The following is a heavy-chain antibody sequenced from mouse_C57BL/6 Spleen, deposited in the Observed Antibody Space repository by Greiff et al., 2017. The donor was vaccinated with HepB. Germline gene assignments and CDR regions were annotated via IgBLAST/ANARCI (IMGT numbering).Heavy chain of an antibody. V-gene: IGHV3-6*01. CDR1: GYSITSGYY. Sequence: EVQRVESGPGLVKPSQSLSLTCSVTGYSITSGYYWNWIRQFPGNKLEWMGYISYDGSNNYNPSLKNRISITRDTSKNQFFLKLNSVTTEDTATYYCARGDWYFDVWGTGTTVTVSS. CDR2: ISYDGSN. CDR3: ARGDWYFDV. J-gene: IGHJ1*03.